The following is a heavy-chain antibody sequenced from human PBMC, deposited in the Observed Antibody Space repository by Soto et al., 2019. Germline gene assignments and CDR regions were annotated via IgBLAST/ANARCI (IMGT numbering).Heavy chain of an antibody. V-gene: IGHV4-30-4*01. D-gene: IGHD2-2*01. J-gene: IGHJ5*02. CDR3: ARATIVLVPAAMVSHWFDP. CDR1: GGSITSGDYY. Sequence: PSETLSLTCTVSGGSITSGDYYWSWTRQTPGKGLEWIGYIYYSGSTYYNPSLKSRVTISVDTSKNQFSLKLSSVTAADTAVYYCARATIVLVPAAMVSHWFDPWGQGNLVTVSS. CDR2: IYYSGST.